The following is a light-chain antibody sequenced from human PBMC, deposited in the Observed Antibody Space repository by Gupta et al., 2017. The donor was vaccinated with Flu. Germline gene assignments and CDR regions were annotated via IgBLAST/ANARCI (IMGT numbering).Light chain of an antibody. J-gene: IGKJ2*01. V-gene: IGKV2-30*01. CDR1: QSLIYKNGSSY. Sequence: PVTLAQPASISCRSSQSLIYKNGSSYLNWFQQRPGQSPMRLNYEVSNRDSGVPDICSGSGSGTDFILKISRVEAEYVGLYYCLRDTHPLTFGQGTRLEI. CDR2: EVS. CDR3: LRDTHPLT.